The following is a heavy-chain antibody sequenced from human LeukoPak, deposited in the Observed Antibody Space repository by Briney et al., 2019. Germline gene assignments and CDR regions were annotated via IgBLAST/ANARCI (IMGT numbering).Heavy chain of an antibody. Sequence: PGGSLRLSCAASGFTFSSNYMNWVRQAPGKGLEWVSVIYSVGSTYYADSVKGRFTISRDNSKNTLYLQMNNLRAEDTAVYYCARDRIAARHFDYWGQGTLVTVSS. J-gene: IGHJ4*02. CDR1: GFTFSSNY. V-gene: IGHV3-66*01. CDR3: ARDRIAARHFDY. CDR2: IYSVGST. D-gene: IGHD6-6*01.